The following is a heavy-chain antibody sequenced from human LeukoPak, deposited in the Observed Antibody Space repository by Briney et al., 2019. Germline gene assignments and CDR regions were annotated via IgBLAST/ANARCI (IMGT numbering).Heavy chain of an antibody. D-gene: IGHD6-19*01. J-gene: IGHJ4*02. CDR1: GFIFNGYA. CDR3: ARDGAVAGKAGLDY. Sequence: GGSLRLSCTASGFIFNGYAMHWVRQAPGKGLEWVAVISYDGSNKYYADSVKGRFTISRDNSKNTLYLQMNSLRAEDTAVYYCARDGAVAGKAGLDYWGQGTLVTVSS. CDR2: ISYDGSNK. V-gene: IGHV3-30-3*01.